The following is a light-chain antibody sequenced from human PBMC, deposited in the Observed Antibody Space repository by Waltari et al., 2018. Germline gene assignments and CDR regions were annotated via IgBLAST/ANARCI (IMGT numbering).Light chain of an antibody. CDR1: SHNIGAGHD. CDR2: GNS. J-gene: IGLJ3*02. Sequence: QSVLTQPPSVSGAPRQRVTSSCIGRSHNIGAGHDVPWYQQLPGTAPKLLLHGNSNRPSGVPDRFSGSKSGTSASLAITGLQADDEADYYCQSYDSSLSGWVFGGGTKLTVL. V-gene: IGLV1-40*01. CDR3: QSYDSSLSGWV.